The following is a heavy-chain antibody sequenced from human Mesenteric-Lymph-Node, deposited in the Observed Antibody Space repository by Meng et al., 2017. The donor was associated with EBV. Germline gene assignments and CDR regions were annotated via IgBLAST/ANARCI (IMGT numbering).Heavy chain of an antibody. CDR2: IYHSGST. V-gene: IGHV4-4*02. CDR1: GDSISSSNW. J-gene: IGHJ4*02. Sequence: QGQFQESGPGLVKPSGTLSLTCAVSGDSISSSNWWNWVRQSPGKGLEWIGEIYHSGSTNYNPSLKSRVTISVDKSKNQFSLKLSSVTAADTAVYYCARGTVAGTHLDYWAQGTLVTVSS. CDR3: ARGTVAGTHLDY. D-gene: IGHD6-19*01.